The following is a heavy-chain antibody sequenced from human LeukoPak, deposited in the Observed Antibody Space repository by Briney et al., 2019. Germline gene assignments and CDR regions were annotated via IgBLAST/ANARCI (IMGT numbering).Heavy chain of an antibody. D-gene: IGHD3-22*01. J-gene: IGHJ4*02. Sequence: PGGSLRLSCAASGFTFSSYAMNWVRQAPGKGLEWVPVITGSGGGTYYADSVKGRFTISRDNSENTLYLQMNSLRAEDTAVYYCAKRHYYDSSGYSNFDYWGQGTLVTVSS. V-gene: IGHV3-23*01. CDR2: ITGSGGGT. CDR3: AKRHYYDSSGYSNFDY. CDR1: GFTFSSYA.